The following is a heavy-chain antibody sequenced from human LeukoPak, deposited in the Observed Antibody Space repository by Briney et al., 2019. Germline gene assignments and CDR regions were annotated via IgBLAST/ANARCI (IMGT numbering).Heavy chain of an antibody. D-gene: IGHD6-19*01. CDR1: GFTFSSYA. CDR2: ISYDGSNK. CDR3: ARDLGSSGWYVRYYYYGMDV. J-gene: IGHJ6*02. Sequence: GGSLRLSCAASGFTFSSYAMHWVRQAPGKGLEWVAVISYDGSNKYYADSVKGRFTISRDNSENTLYLQMNSLRAEDTAVYYCARDLGSSGWYVRYYYYGMDVWGQGTTVTVSS. V-gene: IGHV3-30-3*01.